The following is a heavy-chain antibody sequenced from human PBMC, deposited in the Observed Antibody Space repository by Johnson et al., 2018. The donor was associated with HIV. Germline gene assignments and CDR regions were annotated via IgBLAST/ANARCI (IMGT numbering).Heavy chain of an antibody. D-gene: IGHD6-13*01. CDR1: GFTFDDYA. J-gene: IGHJ3*02. Sequence: VQLVESGGGLVQPGRSLRLSCAASGFTFDDYAMHWVRQAPGKGLKWVSGISWNSGSIGYADSVKGRFTISRDDSKNSLYLQMNSLRAEDTAVYYCARALAAAGTSAFDSWGQGTMVTVSS. CDR2: ISWNSGSI. V-gene: IGHV3-9*01. CDR3: ARALAAAGTSAFDS.